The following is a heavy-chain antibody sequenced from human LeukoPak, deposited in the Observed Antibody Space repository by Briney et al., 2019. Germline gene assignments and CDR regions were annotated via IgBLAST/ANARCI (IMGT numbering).Heavy chain of an antibody. CDR3: ARVKGGDFWSGPERNYYYYGMDV. V-gene: IGHV1-46*01. D-gene: IGHD3-3*01. CDR2: INPSGGST. J-gene: IGHJ6*02. CDR1: GYTFTSYY. Sequence: ASVKVSCKASGYTFTSYYMHWVRQAPGQGLEWMGIINPSGGSTSYAQKFQGRVTMTRDTSTSTVYMELSSLRSEDTAVYYCARVKGGDFWSGPERNYYYYGMDVWGQGTTVTVSS.